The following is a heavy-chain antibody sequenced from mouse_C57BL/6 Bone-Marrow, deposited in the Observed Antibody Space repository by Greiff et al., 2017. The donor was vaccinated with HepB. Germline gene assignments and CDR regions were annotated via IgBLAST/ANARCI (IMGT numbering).Heavy chain of an antibody. Sequence: DVHLVESGAELVRPGASVKLSCTASGFNIKDDYMHWVKQRPEQGLEWIGWIDPENGDTEYASKFQGKATITADTSSNTAYLQLSSLTSEDTAVYYCTRMITYEAYWGQGTLVTVSA. D-gene: IGHD2-4*01. CDR1: GFNIKDDY. CDR3: TRMITYEAY. CDR2: IDPENGDT. V-gene: IGHV14-4*01. J-gene: IGHJ3*01.